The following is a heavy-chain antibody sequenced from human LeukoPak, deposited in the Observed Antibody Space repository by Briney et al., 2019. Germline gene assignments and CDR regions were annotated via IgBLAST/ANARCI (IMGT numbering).Heavy chain of an antibody. CDR3: ARDVGNFDY. J-gene: IGHJ4*02. CDR2: INSDGIST. Sequence: PGGSLRLSCAASGFTFSNYWMHWVRQAPVKGLVWVSRINSDGISTGYADSVKGRFTVSRDNAKKTLYLQMNSLRAEDTAVYYCARDVGNFDYWGQGTLVTVSS. CDR1: GFTFSNYW. V-gene: IGHV3-74*01.